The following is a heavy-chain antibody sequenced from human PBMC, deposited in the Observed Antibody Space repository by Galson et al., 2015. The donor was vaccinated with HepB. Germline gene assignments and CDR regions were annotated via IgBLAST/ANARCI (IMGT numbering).Heavy chain of an antibody. CDR1: GFTFSSYS. CDR2: ISSSSSYI. Sequence: SLRLSCAASGFTFSSYSMNWVRQAPGKGLEWVSSISSSSSYIYYADSVKGRFTISRDNAKNSLYLQMNSLRAEDTAVYYCAREEAEGGEGDYWGQGTLVTVSS. D-gene: IGHD3-16*01. J-gene: IGHJ4*02. CDR3: AREEAEGGEGDY. V-gene: IGHV3-21*01.